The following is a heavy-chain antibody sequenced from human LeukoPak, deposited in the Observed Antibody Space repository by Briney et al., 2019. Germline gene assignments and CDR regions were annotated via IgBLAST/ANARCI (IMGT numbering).Heavy chain of an antibody. V-gene: IGHV4-38-2*02. J-gene: IGHJ4*02. Sequence: SETLSLTCTVSGYSISSGYYWGWIRQPPGKGLEWIGSIYYSGSTYYNPSLKSRVTISVDTSKNQFSLKLSSVTAADTAVYYCARGSSSIDYWGQGTLVTVSS. CDR1: GYSISSGYY. CDR3: ARGSSSIDY. CDR2: IYYSGST. D-gene: IGHD6-13*01.